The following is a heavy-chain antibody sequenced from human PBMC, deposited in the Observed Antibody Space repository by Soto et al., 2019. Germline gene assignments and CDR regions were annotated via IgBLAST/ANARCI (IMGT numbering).Heavy chain of an antibody. CDR2: IYSGHST. CDR3: TRVKYYYDSSGYYGGYFQH. J-gene: IGHJ1*01. CDR1: GFTARSNY. D-gene: IGHD3-22*01. V-gene: IGHV3-53*01. Sequence: GGSLRLSCAASGFTARSNYMSWVRQAPGKGLEWVSIIYSGHSTYYADSVKGRFTISRDNSKNTLYLQMNSLRAEDTAVYYCTRVKYYYDSSGYYGGYFQHWGQGTLVTVSS.